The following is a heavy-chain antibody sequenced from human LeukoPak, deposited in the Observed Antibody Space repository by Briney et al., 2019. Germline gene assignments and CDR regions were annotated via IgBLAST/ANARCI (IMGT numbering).Heavy chain of an antibody. V-gene: IGHV4-39*07. CDR2: IYYSGST. J-gene: IGHJ4*02. CDR1: GGSISSGSYY. Sequence: SETLSLTCAVSGGSISSGSYYWGWIRQPPGKGLEWIGSIYYSGSTYYNPSLKSRVTISVDTSKNQFSLKLSSVTAADTAVYYCARDGNGDYLFDYWGQGTLVTVSS. D-gene: IGHD4-17*01. CDR3: ARDGNGDYLFDY.